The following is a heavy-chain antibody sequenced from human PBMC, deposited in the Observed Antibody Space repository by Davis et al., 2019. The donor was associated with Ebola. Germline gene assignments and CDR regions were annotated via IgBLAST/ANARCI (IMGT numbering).Heavy chain of an antibody. CDR2: INPSGGST. V-gene: IGHV1-46*01. D-gene: IGHD3-22*01. J-gene: IGHJ4*02. CDR1: GGTFSTNS. Sequence: AASVKVSCKASGGTFSTNSISWVRQAPGQGLEWMGIINPSGGSTSYAQKFQGRVTMTRDTSTSTVYMELSSLRSEDTAVYYCARDLDSSGYYFDYWGQGTLVTVSS. CDR3: ARDLDSSGYYFDY.